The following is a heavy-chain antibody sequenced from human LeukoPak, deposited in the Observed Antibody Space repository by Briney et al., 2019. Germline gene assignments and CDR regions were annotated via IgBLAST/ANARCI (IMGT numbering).Heavy chain of an antibody. Sequence: PSETLSLTCAVYGGSFSGYYWSWIRQPPGKGLEWIGEINHSGSTNYNPSLKSRVTISVDTSKNQFSLKLSSVTAADTAVYYCARDFGDTAMFYWGQGTLVTVSS. CDR3: ARDFGDTAMFY. CDR1: GGSFSGYY. V-gene: IGHV4-34*01. J-gene: IGHJ4*02. D-gene: IGHD5-18*01. CDR2: INHSGST.